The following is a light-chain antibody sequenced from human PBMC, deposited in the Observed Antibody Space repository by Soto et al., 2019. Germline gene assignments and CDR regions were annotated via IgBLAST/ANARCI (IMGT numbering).Light chain of an antibody. V-gene: IGLV1-47*01. Sequence: QSVLTQPPSASGTPGQRVTISCSGSSSNIGNNLVYWYQQVPGTAPKLLIYANSQRPSGVPDRFSASKSGTSASLAISGLRSEDEADYYCVPWDDSLRCALFGGGTQLTVL. CDR2: ANS. CDR3: VPWDDSLRCAL. CDR1: SSNIGNNL. J-gene: IGLJ7*01.